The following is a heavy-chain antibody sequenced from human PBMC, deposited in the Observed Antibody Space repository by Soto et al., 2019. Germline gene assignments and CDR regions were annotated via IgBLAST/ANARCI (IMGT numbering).Heavy chain of an antibody. CDR3: ARRTAGWYFDL. Sequence: EVQLVESGGGLVQPGGSLRLSCAASGFMFNSYAMHWVRQAPGKGLEYVSAISSLGDSTFYANSVKDRFTLSRDNSKNSLYLQMGSLRAEDMAVYYCARRTAGWYFDLWGRGTLVTVSS. V-gene: IGHV3-64*01. J-gene: IGHJ2*01. CDR2: ISSLGDST. D-gene: IGHD2-21*02. CDR1: GFMFNSYA.